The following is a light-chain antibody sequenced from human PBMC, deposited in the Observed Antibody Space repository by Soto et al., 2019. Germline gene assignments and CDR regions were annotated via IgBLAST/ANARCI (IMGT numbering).Light chain of an antibody. Sequence: DIQLTQSPSSLSVSLGDTVTITWRASQTVSRYLNWYQQESGTAPKLLIHAASSLQSGVPSRFSGSGSGTEFTLTISSLQPDDFATYYCQQYNTYSPERTFGQGTKVDIK. CDR3: QQYNTYSPERT. CDR2: AAS. J-gene: IGKJ1*01. CDR1: QTVSRY. V-gene: IGKV1-5*01.